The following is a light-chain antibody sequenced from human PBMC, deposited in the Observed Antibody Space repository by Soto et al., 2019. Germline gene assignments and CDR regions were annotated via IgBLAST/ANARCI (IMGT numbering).Light chain of an antibody. V-gene: IGLV2-14*01. CDR2: QVT. CDR3: SSYTDSRNYV. CDR1: SSDLAIYNY. J-gene: IGLJ1*01. Sequence: QSALTQPDSVSGSPGQSITLSCTGTSSDLAIYNYVSWYQQQPGKAPKLMIYQVTNRPSGVSNRFSGSRSGNTASLTISGLQAEDEADYYFSSYTDSRNYVFGTWTKLTVL.